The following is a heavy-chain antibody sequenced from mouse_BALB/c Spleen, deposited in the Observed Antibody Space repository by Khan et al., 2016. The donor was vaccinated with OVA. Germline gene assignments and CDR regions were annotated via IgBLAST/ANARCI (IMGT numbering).Heavy chain of an antibody. CDR2: IWSGGST. CDR1: GFSLTSYG. CDR3: ARTYFSYGNYGDYYTMDY. V-gene: IGHV2-2*02. D-gene: IGHD2-1*01. J-gene: IGHJ4*01. Sequence: VQLQESGPGLVQPSQSLSITCTVSGFSLTSYGVPWVRQSPGKGLEWLGVIWSGGSTDYNSAFISRLIISKDNSKSQVFFKMNSLQANDTAIYYCARTYFSYGNYGDYYTMDYWGQGTSGTVSS.